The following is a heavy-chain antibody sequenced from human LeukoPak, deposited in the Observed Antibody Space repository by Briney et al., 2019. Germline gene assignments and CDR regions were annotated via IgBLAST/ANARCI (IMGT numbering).Heavy chain of an antibody. V-gene: IGHV1-2*04. CDR1: GYTFTGYY. Sequence: ASVKVSCTASGYTFTGYYMHWVRQAPGQGLEWMGWINPNSGGTNYAQKFQGWVTMTRDTSISTAYMELSRLRSDDTAVYYCARGKDYSSSWYGVDYWGQGTLVTVSS. CDR2: INPNSGGT. J-gene: IGHJ4*02. CDR3: ARGKDYSSSWYGVDY. D-gene: IGHD6-13*01.